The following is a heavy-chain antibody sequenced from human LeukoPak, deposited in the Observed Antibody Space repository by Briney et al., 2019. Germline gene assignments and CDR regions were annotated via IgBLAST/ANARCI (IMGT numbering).Heavy chain of an antibody. CDR1: GGSVSSGSYY. CDR2: IYYSGST. Sequence: PSETLSLTCTVSGGSVSSGSYYWSWIRQPPGKGLEWIVYIYYSGSTNYNPSLKSRVTISVDTSKNQFSLKLSSVTAADTAVYYCARADFGGLYYFDYWGQGTLVTVSS. D-gene: IGHD4-23*01. V-gene: IGHV4-61*01. J-gene: IGHJ4*02. CDR3: ARADFGGLYYFDY.